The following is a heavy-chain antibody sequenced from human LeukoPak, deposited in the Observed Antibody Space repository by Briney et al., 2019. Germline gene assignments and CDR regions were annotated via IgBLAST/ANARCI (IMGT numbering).Heavy chain of an antibody. Sequence: GGSLRLSCAASGFTLSSYWMHWVRQVPGKGLVWVSRIKSDGSDTRYADSVKGRFTISRDNSKNTLYLQMNSLRAEDTAVYYCAKGLSGGGQRGYFDYWGQGTLVTVSS. CDR2: IKSDGSDT. J-gene: IGHJ4*02. V-gene: IGHV3-74*01. CDR1: GFTLSSYW. CDR3: AKGLSGGGQRGYFDY. D-gene: IGHD4-23*01.